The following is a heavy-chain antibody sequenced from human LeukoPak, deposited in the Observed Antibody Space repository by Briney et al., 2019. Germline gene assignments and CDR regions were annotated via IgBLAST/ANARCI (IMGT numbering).Heavy chain of an antibody. D-gene: IGHD3-22*01. CDR3: ARDWGAYYHFFDY. V-gene: IGHV3-7*01. J-gene: IGHJ4*02. CDR1: GFRSSVYW. Sequence: GGSLRLSCEASGFRSSVYWMSWVRQAPGKGLEWVGKVKQDGSERNYVDSVKGRFTISRDSAKKSLYLQMNSLRAEDTAVYYCARDWGAYYHFFDYWGQGTLVTVSS. CDR2: VKQDGSER.